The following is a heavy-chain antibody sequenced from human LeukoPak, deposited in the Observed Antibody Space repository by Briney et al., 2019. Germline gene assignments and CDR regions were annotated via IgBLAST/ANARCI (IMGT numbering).Heavy chain of an antibody. CDR3: ARGGEGGNSYGYTWGTEY. Sequence: ASVKVSCEASGGTFNIYAISWVRQAPGQGLEWMGGIIPTFGTANYAQKFQGRVTITADESTSTAYMELSSLRSEDTAVYYCARGGEGGNSYGYTWGTEYWGQGTLVAVSS. J-gene: IGHJ4*02. D-gene: IGHD5-18*01. CDR1: GGTFNIYA. CDR2: IIPTFGTA. V-gene: IGHV1-69*13.